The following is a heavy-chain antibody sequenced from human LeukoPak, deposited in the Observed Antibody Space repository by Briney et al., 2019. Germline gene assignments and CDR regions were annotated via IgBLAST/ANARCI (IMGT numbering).Heavy chain of an antibody. CDR1: GGSVSGYY. D-gene: IGHD3-16*01. V-gene: IGHV4-59*02. CDR3: ARWGHIDYYGMDV. CDR2: MSYSGNI. Sequence: SETLSLTCTVSGGSVSGYYCNWIRQPPGKGLEWIGYMSYSGNINYNPSLKSRVTISVDTSKNQFSLKLSSVTAADTAVYYCARWGHIDYYGMDVWGQGTTVTVSS. J-gene: IGHJ6*02.